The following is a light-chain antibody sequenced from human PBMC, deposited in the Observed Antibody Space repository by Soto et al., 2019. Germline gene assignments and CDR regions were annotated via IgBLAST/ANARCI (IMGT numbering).Light chain of an antibody. CDR2: DAS. CDR3: QHYNRYPYT. J-gene: IGKJ2*01. V-gene: IGKV1-5*01. CDR1: QSIDNW. Sequence: DIQMTQSPSPLSASIGDRVTITCRASQSIDNWLAWYQQKPGKAPQLLIYDASRVKTGVPSRFTASGSGTEFTLTINTLQADDSATYFCQHYNRYPYTFGPGTKVDSK.